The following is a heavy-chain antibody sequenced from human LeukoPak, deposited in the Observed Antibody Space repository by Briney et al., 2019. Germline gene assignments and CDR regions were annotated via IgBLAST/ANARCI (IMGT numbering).Heavy chain of an antibody. CDR3: ARDQGRAVVWHFDY. D-gene: IGHD4-23*01. CDR2: IYYSGST. V-gene: IGHV4-39*07. CDR1: GGSISSSSYY. Sequence: PSETLSLTFTASGGSISSSSYYWGWIRQPPGKGLERIGSIYYSGSTYYNPSLKSRVTISVDTSKNQFSLKLSSVTAADTAVYYCARDQGRAVVWHFDYWGQGTLVTVSS. J-gene: IGHJ4*02.